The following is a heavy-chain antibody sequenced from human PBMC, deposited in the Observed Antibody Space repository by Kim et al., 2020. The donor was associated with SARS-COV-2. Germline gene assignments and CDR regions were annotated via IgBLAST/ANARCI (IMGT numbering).Heavy chain of an antibody. J-gene: IGHJ6*02. Sequence: SVKVSCKASGGTFSSYAISWVRQAPGQGLEWMGGIIPIFGTANYAQKFQGRVTITADESTSTAYMELSSLRSEDTAVYYCARDSLSIVVVTAWVGVMDVWGQGTTVTVSS. CDR1: GGTFSSYA. V-gene: IGHV1-69*13. CDR2: IIPIFGTA. D-gene: IGHD2-21*02. CDR3: ARDSLSIVVVTAWVGVMDV.